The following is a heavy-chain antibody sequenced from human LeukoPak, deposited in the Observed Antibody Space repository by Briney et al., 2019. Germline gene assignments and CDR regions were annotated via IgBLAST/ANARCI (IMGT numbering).Heavy chain of an antibody. CDR3: ARDLASCAGDCYSDGFDY. CDR2: IYHGGST. J-gene: IGHJ4*02. D-gene: IGHD2-21*02. V-gene: IGHV4-38-2*02. Sequence: PSETLSLTCTVSGYSISSGYYWGWIRQSPGKGLEWIGSIYHGGSTYYNPSLRSRVIVSVDTSKISLKMSSVTAADTAVYYCARDLASCAGDCYSDGFDYWGQGALVTVSS. CDR1: GYSISSGYY.